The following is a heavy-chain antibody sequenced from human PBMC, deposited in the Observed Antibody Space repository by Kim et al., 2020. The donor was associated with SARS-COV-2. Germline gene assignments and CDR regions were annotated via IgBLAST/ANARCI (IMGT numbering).Heavy chain of an antibody. D-gene: IGHD2-15*01. CDR3: ARGVKYSGYPYKRYCSGGSCIGAFDI. CDR1: GGSFSGYY. Sequence: SETLSLTCAVYGGSFSGYYWSWIRQPPGKGLEWIGEINHSGSTNYNPSLKSRVTISVDTSKNQFSLKLSSVTAADTAVYYCARGVKYSGYPYKRYCSGGSCIGAFDIWGQGTMVTVSS. CDR2: INHSGST. J-gene: IGHJ3*02. V-gene: IGHV4-34*01.